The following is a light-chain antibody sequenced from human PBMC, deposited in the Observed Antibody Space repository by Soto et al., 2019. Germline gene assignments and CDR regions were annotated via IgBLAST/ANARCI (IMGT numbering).Light chain of an antibody. CDR1: QSVSSSY. J-gene: IGKJ1*01. Sequence: EIVLTQSPGTLSLSPGERATLSCRASQSVSSSYLAWYQQKPGQAPRLLIYGASSRATGIPDRFSGSGSGTDFTLTITRMDTADSAVYYCQQYGSSPRTFGQGTKVDIK. V-gene: IGKV3-20*01. CDR3: QQYGSSPRT. CDR2: GAS.